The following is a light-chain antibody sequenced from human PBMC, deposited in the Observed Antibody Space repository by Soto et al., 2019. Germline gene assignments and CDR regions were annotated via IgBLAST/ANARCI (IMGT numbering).Light chain of an antibody. CDR2: DVS. J-gene: IGKJ1*01. CDR1: QSISNW. CDR3: QQYSTFWT. V-gene: IGKV1-5*01. Sequence: DIQMTQSPSTLSASVGDRVTITCRASQSISNWLAWYQQKPGKATKLLIYDVSSLESGVPSRFSGSGSGTEFTLTISSLQPDDVATYYCQQYSTFWTFGQGTKVEIK.